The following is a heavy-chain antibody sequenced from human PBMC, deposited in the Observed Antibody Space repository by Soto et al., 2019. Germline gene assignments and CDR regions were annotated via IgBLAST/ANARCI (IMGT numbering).Heavy chain of an antibody. CDR1: GGTFSSYA. D-gene: IGHD6-19*01. J-gene: IGHJ3*02. V-gene: IGHV1-69*01. CDR3: ARGDWARQWLVPKDAFDI. CDR2: IIPIFGTA. Sequence: QVQLVQSGAEVKKPGSSVKVSCKASGGTFSSYAISWVRQAPGQGLEWMGGIIPIFGTANYAQKFQGRVTITADESTSTAYMELSSLRSEDTAVYYCARGDWARQWLVPKDAFDIWGQGTMVTVSS.